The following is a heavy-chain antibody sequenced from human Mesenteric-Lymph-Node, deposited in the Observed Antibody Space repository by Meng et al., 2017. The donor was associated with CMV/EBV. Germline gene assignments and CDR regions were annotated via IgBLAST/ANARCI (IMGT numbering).Heavy chain of an antibody. CDR3: ARKASTLAPRNYLDT. D-gene: IGHD3-3*02. CDR2: LTSYGST. Sequence: GESLMISCVAAGIIFSNYAMRWVRQPPGKGPEWVSTLTSYGSTYYADYVQGSFTISRDNSSSTLYLQMDALRADDSALYYCARKASTLAPRNYLDTWGHGTLVTVSS. V-gene: IGHV3-23*01. J-gene: IGHJ4*03. CDR1: GIIFSNYA.